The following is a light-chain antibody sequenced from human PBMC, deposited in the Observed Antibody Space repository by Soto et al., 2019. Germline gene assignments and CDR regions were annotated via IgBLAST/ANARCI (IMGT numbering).Light chain of an antibody. CDR1: QDISHY. CDR3: QKYNSVPWT. CDR2: AAS. Sequence: DIQMTQSPSSLSASVGDRVTITCRASQDISHYVAWYQQKPGKVPKLLIYAASTLQPGVPPRFSGSGSGTDFTLTITSLQPEDVAAYYCQKYNSVPWTFGQGTKVEIK. V-gene: IGKV1-27*01. J-gene: IGKJ1*01.